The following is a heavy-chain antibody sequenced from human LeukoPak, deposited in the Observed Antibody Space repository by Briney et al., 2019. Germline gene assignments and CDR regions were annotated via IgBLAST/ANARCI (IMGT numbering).Heavy chain of an antibody. CDR3: ARDFKGTTAYYFDY. CDR2: ISPNSGGT. CDR1: GDTFTAYY. J-gene: IGHJ4*02. Sequence: ASVKVSCKASGDTFTAYYMNWVRQAPGQGLEWVAWISPNSGGTNCTQKFQGRVTMTRDTSISTANMELTRLRSDDTAVYYCARDFKGTTAYYFDYWGQGTLVTVSS. D-gene: IGHD1-1*01. V-gene: IGHV1-2*02.